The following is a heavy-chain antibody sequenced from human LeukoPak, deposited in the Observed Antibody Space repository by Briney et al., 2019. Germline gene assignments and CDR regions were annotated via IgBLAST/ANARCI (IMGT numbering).Heavy chain of an antibody. CDR1: GGSISSGSYY. CDR3: AILRAIAAASSGFDP. V-gene: IGHV4-61*02. CDR2: IYTSGST. Sequence: TPSQTLSLTCTVSGGSISSGSYYWSWIRQPAGKGLEWIGRIYTSGSTNYTPSLKSRVTISVDTSKNQFSLKLSSVTAADTAVYYCAILRAIAAASSGFDPWGQGTLVTVSS. D-gene: IGHD6-13*01. J-gene: IGHJ5*02.